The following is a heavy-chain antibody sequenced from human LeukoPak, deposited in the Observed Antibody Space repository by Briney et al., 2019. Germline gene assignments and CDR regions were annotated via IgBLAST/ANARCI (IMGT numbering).Heavy chain of an antibody. Sequence: PGGSLRLSCAASGFTFRNAWMSWVRQAPGKGLEWVGRIKKKTEGGTTDYAAPVKGRFTISRDDSKNTLYLQMNSPKTEDTAVYYCTTAVGGTEDFDYWGQGTLVTVSS. CDR1: GFTFRNAW. D-gene: IGHD1-26*01. CDR3: TTAVGGTEDFDY. CDR2: IKKKTEGGTT. J-gene: IGHJ4*02. V-gene: IGHV3-15*01.